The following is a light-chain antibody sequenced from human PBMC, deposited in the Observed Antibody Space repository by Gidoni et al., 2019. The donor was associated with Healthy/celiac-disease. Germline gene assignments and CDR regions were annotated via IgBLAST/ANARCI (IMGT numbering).Light chain of an antibody. V-gene: IGKV3-15*01. Sequence: IVMTQSPATLSVSPGERATLSCRASQSVSSNLAWYQQKPCQAPRLLIYGASTRATGIPARFSGSGSGTEFTLTISSLQSEDFAVYYCQQYNNWPLTFGQGTKVESK. CDR3: QQYNNWPLT. CDR1: QSVSSN. CDR2: GAS. J-gene: IGKJ1*01.